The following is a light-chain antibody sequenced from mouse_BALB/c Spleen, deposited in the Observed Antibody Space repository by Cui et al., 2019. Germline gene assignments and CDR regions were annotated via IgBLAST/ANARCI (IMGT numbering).Light chain of an antibody. V-gene: IGKV5-48*01. CDR2: YAS. Sequence: DILLTLSPAILSVSPRERVSFSCRASQSIGTSIHWYQQRTNGSPRLLIKYASESISGIPSRFSGSGSGTDFTLSINSVESEDIADYYCQQSNSWTFMFGSGTKLEIK. CDR1: QSIGTS. J-gene: IGKJ4*01. CDR3: QQSNSWTFM.